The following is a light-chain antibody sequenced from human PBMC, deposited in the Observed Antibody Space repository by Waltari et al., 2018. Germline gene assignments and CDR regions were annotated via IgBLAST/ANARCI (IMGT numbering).Light chain of an antibody. V-gene: IGLV8-61*01. Sequence: QSVVTQEPSFSVSPGGTVTLTCGLSSGSVATNYYPSWYQQTPGQPPRTLIYNTTPRSSGVPDRFSGSILGTKAALTITGAQADDESDYYCVLYMGSGISVFGGGTKLTVL. CDR1: SGSVATNYY. J-gene: IGLJ3*02. CDR2: NTT. CDR3: VLYMGSGISV.